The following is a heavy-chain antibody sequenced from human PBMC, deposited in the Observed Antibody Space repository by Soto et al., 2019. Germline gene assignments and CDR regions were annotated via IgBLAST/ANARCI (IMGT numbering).Heavy chain of an antibody. CDR3: AKTTDGWFSAFEI. V-gene: IGHV3-23*01. CDR1: GFIFSSYA. D-gene: IGHD6-19*01. CDR2: ISGSGTTA. J-gene: IGHJ3*02. Sequence: EVQLLESGGGLVQPGGSLRLSCAASGFIFSSYAMSWVRQAPGKGLEWVSAISGSGTTAYYADSVKGRFTFSRDNSNNTRYLQMNSLRAEDTAVYYCAKTTDGWFSAFEIWGQGTMVIVSS.